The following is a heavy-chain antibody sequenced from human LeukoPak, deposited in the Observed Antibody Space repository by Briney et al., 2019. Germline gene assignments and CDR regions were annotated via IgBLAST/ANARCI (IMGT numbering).Heavy chain of an antibody. CDR3: ARDLRAMVRGVIAQGY. Sequence: GGSLRLSCAASGFTFSSYGMHWVRQAPGRGLEWVAFIWYDGSNKYYADSVKGRFTISRDNSKNTLYVQMNSLRAEDTAVYYCARDLRAMVRGVIAQGYWGQGTLVTVSS. J-gene: IGHJ4*02. CDR2: IWYDGSNK. V-gene: IGHV3-33*01. CDR1: GFTFSSYG. D-gene: IGHD3-10*01.